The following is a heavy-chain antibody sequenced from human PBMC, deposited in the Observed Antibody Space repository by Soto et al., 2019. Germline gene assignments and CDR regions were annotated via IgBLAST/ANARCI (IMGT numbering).Heavy chain of an antibody. V-gene: IGHV3-30*18. D-gene: IGHD6-19*01. CDR2: LSYDGSNK. CDR3: AKDHSYSSGWSKGPDYYYYGMDV. CDR1: GFTFRSYG. Sequence: PGGSLRLSCAASGFTFRSYGMHWVRQAPGKGLEWGAVLSYDGSNKYYADSVKGRFTISRDNSKNTLYLQMNSLGAEDTAVYYCAKDHSYSSGWSKGPDYYYYGMDVWGQGTTVTVSS. J-gene: IGHJ6*02.